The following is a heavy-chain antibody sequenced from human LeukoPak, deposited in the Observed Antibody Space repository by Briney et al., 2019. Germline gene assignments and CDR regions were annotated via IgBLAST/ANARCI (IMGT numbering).Heavy chain of an antibody. CDR2: IYYSGSA. CDR3: ARDGWLGVYYYYMDV. V-gene: IGHV4-59*01. J-gene: IGHJ6*03. CDR1: GGPISSYQ. D-gene: IGHD5-12*01. Sequence: SETLSLTCTVSGGPISSYQWSWIRQPPGKGLEWIGNIYYSGSANYNPSLKSRVIISVDTSKNQFSLKLSPVTAADTAVYYCARDGWLGVYYYYMDVWGKGTTVTISS.